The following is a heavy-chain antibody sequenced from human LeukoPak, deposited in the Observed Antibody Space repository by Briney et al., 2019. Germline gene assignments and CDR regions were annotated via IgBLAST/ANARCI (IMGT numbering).Heavy chain of an antibody. Sequence: GASVTVSCKPSGYTFTSYYMHWVRQAPGQGLEWMGIINPSGGSTSYAQKFQGRITMTRDTSTSTVYMELSSLRSEDTAVYYCARDFHDSSGPPRNFQHWGQGTLVTVSS. CDR2: INPSGGST. V-gene: IGHV1-46*01. CDR3: ARDFHDSSGPPRNFQH. J-gene: IGHJ1*01. CDR1: GYTFTSYY. D-gene: IGHD3-22*01.